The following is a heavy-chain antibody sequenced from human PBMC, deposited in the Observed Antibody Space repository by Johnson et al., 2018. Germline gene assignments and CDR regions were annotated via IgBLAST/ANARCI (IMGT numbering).Heavy chain of an antibody. CDR1: GFPFNDYG. CDR3: TKESSGRQQYCQQ. D-gene: IGHD1-26*01. V-gene: IGHV3-23*01. CDR2: ISAAGVST. J-gene: IGHJ1*01. Sequence: EVQLLETGGGLVQPGGSLRLSCAASGFPFNDYGMTWVRQAPGKGLEWVSSISAAGVSTYYADSVKGRFTISRDFSKNTLYLQMNKLRAEETAVYYGTKESSGRQQYCQQWGQGTLVTVSS.